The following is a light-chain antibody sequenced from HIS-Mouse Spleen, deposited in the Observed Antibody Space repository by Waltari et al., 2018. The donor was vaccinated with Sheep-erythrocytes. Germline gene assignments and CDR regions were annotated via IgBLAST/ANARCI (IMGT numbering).Light chain of an antibody. J-gene: IGLJ3*02. CDR1: SSDVASYYL. CDR3: CSYAGSSTPWV. V-gene: IGLV2-23*01. CDR2: EGS. Sequence: QSALTQPASVSGSPGQSITIPCTGPSSDVASYYLVSWYQQHPGKAPKLMIYEGSKRPSGVSNRFSGSKSGNTASLTISGLQAEDEADYYCCSYAGSSTPWVFGGGTKLTVL.